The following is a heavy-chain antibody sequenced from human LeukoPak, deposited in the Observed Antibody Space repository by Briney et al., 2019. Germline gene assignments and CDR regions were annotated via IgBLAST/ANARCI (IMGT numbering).Heavy chain of an antibody. D-gene: IGHD2-2*01. V-gene: IGHV3-23*01. CDR1: GFTFSSLW. J-gene: IGHJ4*02. CDR2: ISGSDGST. CDR3: AKVETSGGANCYALDY. Sequence: HAGGSLRLSCAASGFTFSSLWMHWVRQAPGKGLEWVSAISGSDGSTYYADSVKGRFTISRDDSQNTLYLQMNSLSAEDTAVYYCAKVETSGGANCYALDYWGQGTLVTVSS.